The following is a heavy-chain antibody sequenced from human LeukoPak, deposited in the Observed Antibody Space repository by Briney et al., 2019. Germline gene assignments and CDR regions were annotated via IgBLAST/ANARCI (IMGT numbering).Heavy chain of an antibody. Sequence: PAESLSLTCAVSGGSFSAYYWSWVRQPPGRGLEWIGEINNSGSTNYNPSLKSRVTISVDTSKNQFSLKLSSVTAADTAVYYCARILRGYFDYWGQGTLVTVSS. V-gene: IGHV4-34*01. CDR1: GGSFSAYY. CDR3: ARILRGYFDY. D-gene: IGHD3-3*01. CDR2: INNSGST. J-gene: IGHJ4*02.